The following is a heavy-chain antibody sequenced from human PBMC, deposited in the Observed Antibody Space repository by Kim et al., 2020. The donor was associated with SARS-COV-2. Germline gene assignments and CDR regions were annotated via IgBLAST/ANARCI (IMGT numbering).Heavy chain of an antibody. D-gene: IGHD6-25*01. V-gene: IGHV4-59*01. CDR1: GGSISSYY. CDR3: ARVGGAATILSTFDI. Sequence: SETLSLTCTVSGGSISSYYWTWIRQPPGKGLEWIGYFYYSGSTNYNPSLKSRVTISVDTSKNQFSLKLTSVTAADTAMYYCARVGGAATILSTFDIWGQGTMVTVSS. CDR2: FYYSGST. J-gene: IGHJ3*02.